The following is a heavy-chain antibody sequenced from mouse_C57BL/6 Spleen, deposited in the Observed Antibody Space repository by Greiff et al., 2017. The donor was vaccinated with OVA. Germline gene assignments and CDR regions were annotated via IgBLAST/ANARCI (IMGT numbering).Heavy chain of an antibody. V-gene: IGHV1-26*01. CDR3: AIRRGVAMDY. J-gene: IGHJ4*01. CDR1: GYTFTDYY. Sequence: EVQLQQSGPELVKPGASVKISCKASGYTFTDYYMNWVKQSHGKSLEWIGDINPNNGGTSYNQKFKGKATLTVDKSSSTAYMELRSLTSEDSAVYYCAIRRGVAMDYWGQGTSVTVSS. CDR2: INPNNGGT.